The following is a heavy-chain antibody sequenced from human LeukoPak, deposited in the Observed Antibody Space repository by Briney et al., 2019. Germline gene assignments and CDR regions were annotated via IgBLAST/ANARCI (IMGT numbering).Heavy chain of an antibody. CDR2: IYHSGST. V-gene: IGHV4-4*02. CDR1: GGSISSSNW. CDR3: ATQGNAIDSVYYYYGMDV. Sequence: PSGTLSLTCAVSGGSISSSNWWSWVRQPPGKGLEWIGEIYHSGSTNYNPSLKSRVTISVDKSKNQFSLKLSSVTAADTAVYYCATQGNAIDSVYYYYGMDVWGQGTTVTVSS. J-gene: IGHJ6*02. D-gene: IGHD2-8*01.